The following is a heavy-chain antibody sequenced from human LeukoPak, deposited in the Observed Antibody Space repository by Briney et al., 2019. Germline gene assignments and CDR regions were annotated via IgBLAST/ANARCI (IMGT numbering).Heavy chain of an antibody. V-gene: IGHV4-59*01. CDR1: GGSISSYY. D-gene: IGHD3-22*01. J-gene: IGHJ2*01. CDR3: ARVYDSSGYYYEWYFDL. CDR2: IYYSGST. Sequence: PSETLSLTCTVSGGSISSYYWSWIRQPPGKGLEWIGYIYYSGSTNHNPSLKSRVTISVDTSKNQFSLKLSSVTAADTAVYYCARVYDSSGYYYEWYFDLWGRGTLVTVSS.